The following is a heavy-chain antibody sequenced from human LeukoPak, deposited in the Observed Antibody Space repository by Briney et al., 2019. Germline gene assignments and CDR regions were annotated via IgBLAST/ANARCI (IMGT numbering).Heavy chain of an antibody. D-gene: IGHD3-10*01. J-gene: IGHJ4*02. CDR3: AKDDGSGNIDY. V-gene: IGHV3-30*18. CDR2: ISDGGSTK. CDR1: GFTFSSYS. Sequence: GGSLRLSCAASGFTFSSYSIHWVRQAPGKGLEWVAVISDGGSTKYYADSVKGRFTISRGNSKNTLFLQMNSLRAEDTAVYYCAKDDGSGNIDYWGQGTLVTVSS.